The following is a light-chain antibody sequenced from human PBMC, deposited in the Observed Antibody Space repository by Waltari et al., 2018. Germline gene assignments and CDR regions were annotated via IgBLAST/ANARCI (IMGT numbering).Light chain of an antibody. CDR1: SSDLGDNY. CDR3: AAWDDNLLYV. Sequence: QSVLTQPPSASGTPGQRVAISCSGSSSDLGDNYVSWYKQLPGPAPQLRIYGNTQRPSGVPDRFSGSKSGTSASLAISDLRSEDEADYYCAAWDDNLLYVFGTGTKVTVL. V-gene: IGLV1-47*01. CDR2: GNT. J-gene: IGLJ1*01.